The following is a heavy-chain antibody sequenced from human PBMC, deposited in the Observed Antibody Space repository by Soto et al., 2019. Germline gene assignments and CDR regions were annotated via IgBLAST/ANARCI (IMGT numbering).Heavy chain of an antibody. CDR1: GASISSSNW. V-gene: IGHV4-4*02. CDR2: ISHSGST. J-gene: IGHJ3*02. Sequence: SETLSLTCAVSGASISSSNWWTWVRQPPGKGLEWIGEISHSGSTNYNPSLKSRITISVDRSKKQFSLELRSVTAADTAAYYCAISPSSSWYGGGAFEIWGHGTMVTV. CDR3: AISPSSSWYGGGAFEI. D-gene: IGHD6-13*01.